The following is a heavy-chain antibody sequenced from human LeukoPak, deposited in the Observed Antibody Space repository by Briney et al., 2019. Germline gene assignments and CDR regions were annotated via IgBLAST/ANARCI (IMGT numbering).Heavy chain of an antibody. CDR1: GYTFTGYY. Sequence: ASVKVSCKASGYTFTGYYMHWVRQAPGQGLEWMGWINPNSGGTNYAQKLQGRVTMTTDTSTSTAYMELRSLRSDDTAVYYCARREQLVRGGYYYYYMDVWGKGTTVTVSS. J-gene: IGHJ6*03. CDR2: INPNSGGT. D-gene: IGHD6-13*01. V-gene: IGHV1-2*02. CDR3: ARREQLVRGGYYYYYMDV.